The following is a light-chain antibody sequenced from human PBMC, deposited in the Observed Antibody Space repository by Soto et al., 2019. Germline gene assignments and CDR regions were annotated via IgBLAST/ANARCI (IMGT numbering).Light chain of an antibody. CDR3: QQFNSYPIT. J-gene: IGKJ5*01. V-gene: IGKV1-9*01. CDR1: QGISSN. CDR2: AAS. Sequence: DIQLTQSPSFLSASVVDRVTITFRASQGISSNLAWYQQKPGKAPKLLIYAASTLQSGVPSRFSGSGSGTEFTLTISSLQPEDFATYYCQQFNSYPITFGQGTRLEIK.